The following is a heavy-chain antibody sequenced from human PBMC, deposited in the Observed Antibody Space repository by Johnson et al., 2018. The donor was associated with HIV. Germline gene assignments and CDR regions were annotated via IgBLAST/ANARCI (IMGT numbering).Heavy chain of an antibody. D-gene: IGHD1-7*01. J-gene: IGHJ3*02. Sequence: QVHLVESGGGVVQPGGSLRLSCEVSGFTFSGYAMNWVRQAPGKGLEWVAFIRYDGSNKYYADSVKGRFTIPRDNSKNTLYLQMNSLRAEDTAVYYCARNQGRRNYYDAFDIWGQGTMVTVSS. CDR2: IRYDGSNK. CDR1: GFTFSGYA. CDR3: ARNQGRRNYYDAFDI. V-gene: IGHV3-30*02.